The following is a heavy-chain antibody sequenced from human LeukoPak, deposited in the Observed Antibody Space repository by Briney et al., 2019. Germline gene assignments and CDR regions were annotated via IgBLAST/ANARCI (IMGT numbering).Heavy chain of an antibody. V-gene: IGHV3-23*01. CDR3: AKLTVATCRSLFDS. CDR2: ISGRADST. Sequence: PGESLRLSCVAAGFIFSSYAMTWVRQTPGKGLEWVSGISGRADSTYYADSVKGRFTISRDNSKNTLYLQMNSLRAEDTAVYYCAKLTVATCRSLFDSWGQGTLVAVSS. J-gene: IGHJ4*02. CDR1: GFIFSSYA. D-gene: IGHD5-12*01.